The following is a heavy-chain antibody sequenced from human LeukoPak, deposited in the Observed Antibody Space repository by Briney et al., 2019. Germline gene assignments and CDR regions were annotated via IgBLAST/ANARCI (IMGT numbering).Heavy chain of an antibody. CDR2: IIPIFGRV. V-gene: IGHV1-69*01. J-gene: IGHJ4*02. Sequence: GSSVKVSCKASGGTFRSYAISWVRQAPGQGLEWMGGIIPIFGRVNYAQKFQGRVTITADESTSTAYMELSSLRSEDTAVYYCARMNTGGYCSSTICYPDYWGQGTLVTVSS. CDR1: GGTFRSYA. CDR3: ARMNTGGYCSSTICYPDY. D-gene: IGHD2-2*03.